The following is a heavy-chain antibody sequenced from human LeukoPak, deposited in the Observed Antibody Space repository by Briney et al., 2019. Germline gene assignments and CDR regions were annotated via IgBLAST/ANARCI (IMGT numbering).Heavy chain of an antibody. CDR1: GGSISSYY. CDR2: IYYSGST. Sequence: SETLSLTCTVSGGSISSYYWSWIRQPPGKGLEWIGYIYYSGSTNYNPSLKSRVTISVDTSKNQFSLKLSSVTAADTAVYYCARQRSTSPLRTSRRYFDYWGQGTLVTVSS. D-gene: IGHD2-2*01. CDR3: ARQRSTSPLRTSRRYFDY. V-gene: IGHV4-59*08. J-gene: IGHJ4*02.